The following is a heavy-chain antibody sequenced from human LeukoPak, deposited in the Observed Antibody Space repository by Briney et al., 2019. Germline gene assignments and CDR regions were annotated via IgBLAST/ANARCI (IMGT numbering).Heavy chain of an antibody. CDR3: ATETWYFAS. V-gene: IGHV1-2*02. J-gene: IGHJ4*02. CDR1: GYTFTDHR. D-gene: IGHD1-14*01. CDR2: VDPKSGGT. Sequence: ASVKVSCKTSGYTFTDHRMHWVRQAPGRGLEWMGRVDPKSGGTIYAQNFQGRVAMTSDTSTSTASMEVSSLKSDDTAVYYCATETWYFASWGQGTLVTVSS.